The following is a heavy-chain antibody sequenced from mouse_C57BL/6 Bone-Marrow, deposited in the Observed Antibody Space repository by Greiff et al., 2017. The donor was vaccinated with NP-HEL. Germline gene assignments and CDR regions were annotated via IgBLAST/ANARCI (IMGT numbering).Heavy chain of an antibody. J-gene: IGHJ2*01. D-gene: IGHD1-1*01. CDR2: IDPSDSET. V-gene: IGHV1-52*01. Sequence: QVQLQQPGAELVRPGSSVKLSCKASGYTFTSYWLHWVKQRPIQGLEWIGNIDPSDSETHYNQKFKDKATLTVDKSSSTAYMQRSSLTSEDSSVYYSSRGLTTVVARDYWGQGTTLTVSS. CDR1: GYTFTSYW. CDR3: SRGLTTVVARDY.